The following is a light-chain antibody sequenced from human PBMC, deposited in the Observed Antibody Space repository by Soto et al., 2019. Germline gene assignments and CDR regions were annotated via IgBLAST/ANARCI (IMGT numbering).Light chain of an antibody. CDR3: QQRSNWPRT. CDR2: DAS. V-gene: IGKV3-11*01. J-gene: IGKJ1*01. CDR1: QSVSSY. Sequence: IVLTQSPATLSLSPGERATLSCRASQSVSSYLAWYQQKPGQAPRLLIYDASNRATGIPARFSGGGSGTDFTLTISSLEPEDFAVYYCQQRSNWPRTFGQGTKVDIK.